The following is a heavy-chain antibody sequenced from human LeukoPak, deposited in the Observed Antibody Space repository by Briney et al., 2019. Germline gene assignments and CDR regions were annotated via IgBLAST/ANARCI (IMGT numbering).Heavy chain of an antibody. CDR2: INHSGST. Sequence: SETLSLTCTVSGGSISSYYWSWIRQPPGKGLEWIGEINHSGSTNYNPSLKSRVTISVDTSKNQFSLKLSSVTAADTAVYYCARVAYDSSGYYWGYFNLWGRGTLVTVSS. CDR3: ARVAYDSSGYYWGYFNL. J-gene: IGHJ2*01. V-gene: IGHV4-34*01. CDR1: GGSISSYY. D-gene: IGHD3-22*01.